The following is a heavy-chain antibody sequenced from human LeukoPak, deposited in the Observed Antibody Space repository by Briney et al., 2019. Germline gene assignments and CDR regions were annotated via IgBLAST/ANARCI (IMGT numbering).Heavy chain of an antibody. CDR1: GFTFSSYE. CDR3: ARFCSSGYWRDY. J-gene: IGHJ4*02. V-gene: IGHV3-48*03. Sequence: PGGFLRLSCAAPGFTFSSYEMNWVRQAPGKGLEWVSYISSSGSTIYYADSVKGRFTISRDNAKNSLYLQMNSLRAEDTAVYYCARFCSSGYWRDYWGQGTLVTVSS. CDR2: ISSSGSTI. D-gene: IGHD3-22*01.